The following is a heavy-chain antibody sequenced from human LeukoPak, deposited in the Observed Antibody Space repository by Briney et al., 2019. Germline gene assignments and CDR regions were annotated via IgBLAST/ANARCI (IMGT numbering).Heavy chain of an antibody. CDR1: GFTFGDHA. J-gene: IGHJ6*02. CDR3: SRGPTQQWLYSGTDA. CDR2: IRSKAYGGTT. V-gene: IGHV3-49*04. Sequence: GGSLRPSCTASGFTFGDHAMSWVRQAPGKGLEWLGFIRSKAYGGTTEYAASAKGRFTISRDDSKSIAYLQMNSLTTEDTAVYYCSRGPTQQWLYSGTDAWGQGTTVIVSS. D-gene: IGHD5-18*01.